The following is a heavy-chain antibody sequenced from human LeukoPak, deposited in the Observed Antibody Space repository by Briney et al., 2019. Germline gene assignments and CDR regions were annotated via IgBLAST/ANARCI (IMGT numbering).Heavy chain of an antibody. D-gene: IGHD6-19*01. CDR1: GYTFTGYY. CDR2: INPNSGGT. Sequence: VASVKVSCKASGYTFTGYYMHWVRQAPGQGLEWMGWINPNSGGTNYAQKFQGRVTMTRDTSISTAYMELSGLRSDDTAVYYCARDGSGWYNWFDPWGQGTLVTVSS. J-gene: IGHJ5*02. CDR3: ARDGSGWYNWFDP. V-gene: IGHV1-2*02.